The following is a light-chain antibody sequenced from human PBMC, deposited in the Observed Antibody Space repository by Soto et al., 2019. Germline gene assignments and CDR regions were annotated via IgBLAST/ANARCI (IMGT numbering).Light chain of an antibody. Sequence: DIQMTQSPSSLSASVGDRVTISCRASQGVGIDLGWYHQKPGKAPKRLIYAASTLQSVVPSRVSGSGSGTEFTLTISSLQPEDFATDFCLQHTSYPITFGQRTRLEIK. CDR2: AAS. CDR1: QGVGID. CDR3: LQHTSYPIT. V-gene: IGKV1-17*01. J-gene: IGKJ5*01.